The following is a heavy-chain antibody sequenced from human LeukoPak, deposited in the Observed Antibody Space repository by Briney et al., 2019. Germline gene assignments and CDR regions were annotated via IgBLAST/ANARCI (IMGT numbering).Heavy chain of an antibody. J-gene: IGHJ4*02. D-gene: IGHD1-26*01. V-gene: IGHV4-39*07. CDR1: GGSISSSSYY. CDR3: ADVVGATKGGS. CDR2: IYYSGST. Sequence: SETLSLTCTVSGGSISSSSYYWGWIRQPPGKGLEWIGSIYYSGSTYYNPSLKSRVTISVDTSKNQFSLKLSSVTAADTAVYYCADVVGATKGGSWGQGTLVTVSS.